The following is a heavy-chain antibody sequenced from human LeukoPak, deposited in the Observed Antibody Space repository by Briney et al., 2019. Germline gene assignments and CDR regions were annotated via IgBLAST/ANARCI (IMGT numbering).Heavy chain of an antibody. CDR1: GDSVSSNSAA. CDR2: TYYRSKWYN. D-gene: IGHD2-2*02. Sequence: SQTLSLTCAISGDSVSSNSAAWNWIRQSPSRGLEWLGRTYYRSKWYNDYAVSVKRRITTNPDTSKNQFSLQLTSVPPEDTAVYYCARDPIFCSSSSCYTSWFDPWGQGTLVTVSS. V-gene: IGHV6-1*01. J-gene: IGHJ5*02. CDR3: ARDPIFCSSSSCYTSWFDP.